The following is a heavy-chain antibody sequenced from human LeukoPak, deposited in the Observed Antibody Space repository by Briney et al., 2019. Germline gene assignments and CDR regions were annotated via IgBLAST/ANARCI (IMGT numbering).Heavy chain of an antibody. J-gene: IGHJ4*02. CDR1: GYTFTSYY. CDR3: ARHFYYESSGYYYHYYFDH. D-gene: IGHD3-22*01. V-gene: IGHV1-46*01. CDR2: INPSGGST. Sequence: ASVKVSCKASGYTFTSYYMHWVRQAPGQGLEWMGIINPSGGSTSYAQKFQGRLTITADESTNTVYMELTSLRSEDTAVFYCARHFYYESSGYYYHYYFDHWGQGTLVTVSS.